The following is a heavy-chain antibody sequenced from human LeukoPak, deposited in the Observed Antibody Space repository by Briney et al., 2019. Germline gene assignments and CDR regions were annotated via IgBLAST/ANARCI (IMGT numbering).Heavy chain of an antibody. Sequence: GGSLRLSCAASGFTFSSYAMSWVRQAPGKGLEWVSAISGSGGSTYYADSVKGRFTISRDNSKNTLYLQMNSLRAEDTAVYYCAKDMGSPVVGGTIQHWGQGTLVTVSS. CDR1: GFTFSSYA. D-gene: IGHD1-26*01. J-gene: IGHJ1*01. V-gene: IGHV3-23*01. CDR3: AKDMGSPVVGGTIQH. CDR2: ISGSGGST.